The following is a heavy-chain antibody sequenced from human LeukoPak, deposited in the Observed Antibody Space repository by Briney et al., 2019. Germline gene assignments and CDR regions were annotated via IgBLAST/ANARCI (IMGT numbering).Heavy chain of an antibody. J-gene: IGHJ6*03. CDR3: ARDMLATVTTGSYYYYMDV. D-gene: IGHD4-17*01. CDR1: GGSFSGYY. V-gene: IGHV4-34*01. CDR2: IYYSGST. Sequence: SETLSLTCAVYGGSFSGYYWSWIRQPPGKGLEWIGSIYYSGSTYYNPSLKSRVTISVDTSKNQFSLKLSSVTAADTAVYYCARDMLATVTTGSYYYYMDVWGKGTTVTVSS.